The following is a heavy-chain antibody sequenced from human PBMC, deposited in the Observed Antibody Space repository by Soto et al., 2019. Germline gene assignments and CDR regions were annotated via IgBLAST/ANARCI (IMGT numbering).Heavy chain of an antibody. Sequence: PSEILSLTCTVSGGSISSYYGIWIRQPPGKGLEWIGYIYYSGSTNYNPSLKSRVTISVDTSKNQFSLKLSSVTAADTAVYYCAREILGYCTNGVCSENWFDPWGQGTLLTVSS. CDR3: AREILGYCTNGVCSENWFDP. CDR1: GGSISSYY. J-gene: IGHJ5*02. CDR2: IYYSGST. D-gene: IGHD2-8*01. V-gene: IGHV4-59*01.